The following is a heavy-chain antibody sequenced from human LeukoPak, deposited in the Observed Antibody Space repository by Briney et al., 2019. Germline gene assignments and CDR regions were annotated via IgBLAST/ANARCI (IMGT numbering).Heavy chain of an antibody. CDR1: GFTFNTVW. CDR3: SGRDSSRNPWAY. CDR2: IRPDGSDK. V-gene: IGHV3-7*01. Sequence: GGSLRLACAASGFTFNTVWMNWVRLAPGRGLEWLANIRPDGSDKYYVDSVRGRFIISRDSGKNLVYLEMNSLRVEDTAVYYCSGRDSSRNPWAYWGQGTLVSVSS. J-gene: IGHJ4*02. D-gene: IGHD2-2*01.